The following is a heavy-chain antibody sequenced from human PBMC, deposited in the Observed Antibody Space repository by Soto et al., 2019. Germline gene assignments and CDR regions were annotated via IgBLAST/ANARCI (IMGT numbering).Heavy chain of an antibody. CDR1: GFAFSSYG. J-gene: IGHJ4*02. CDR3: ARDSSGSYHYFDY. Sequence: GGSLRLCCAASGFAFSSYGMHWVRQAPGKGLEWVAVIWYDGSNKYYADSVKGRFTISRDNSKNTLYLQMNSLRAEDTAVYYCARDSSGSYHYFDYRGQGTLDTVSS. V-gene: IGHV3-33*01. D-gene: IGHD1-26*01. CDR2: IWYDGSNK.